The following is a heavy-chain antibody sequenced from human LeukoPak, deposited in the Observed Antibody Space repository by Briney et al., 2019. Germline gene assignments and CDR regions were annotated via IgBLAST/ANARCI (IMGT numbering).Heavy chain of an antibody. CDR2: INHSGST. Sequence: PSETLSLTCAVYGGSFSGYYWSWIRQPPGKGLEWIGEINHSGSTNHNPSLKSRVTISVDTSKNQFSLKLSSVTAADTAVYYCARGPGNYYDSSGYYSFAGYWGQGTLVTVSS. J-gene: IGHJ4*02. CDR1: GGSFSGYY. D-gene: IGHD3-22*01. CDR3: ARGPGNYYDSSGYYSFAGY. V-gene: IGHV4-34*01.